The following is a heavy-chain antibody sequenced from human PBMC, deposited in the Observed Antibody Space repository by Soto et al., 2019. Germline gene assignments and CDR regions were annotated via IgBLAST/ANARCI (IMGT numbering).Heavy chain of an antibody. V-gene: IGHV3-30*03. CDR3: ASEGSGNSGGY. CDR1: GFTFSSYG. Sequence: QVQLVESGGGVVQPGRCLRLSCAASGFTFSSYGMHWVRQAPGKGLEWVAVISYDGSNKYYADSVKGRFTISRDNSKNTLYLQMNSLRAEDTAVYYCASEGSGNSGGYWGQGTLVTVSS. D-gene: IGHD1-26*01. J-gene: IGHJ4*02. CDR2: ISYDGSNK.